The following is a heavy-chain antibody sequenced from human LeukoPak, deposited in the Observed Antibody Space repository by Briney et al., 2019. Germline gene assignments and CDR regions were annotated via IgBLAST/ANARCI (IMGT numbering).Heavy chain of an antibody. V-gene: IGHV3-33*01. D-gene: IGHD3-9*01. CDR2: IWYDGSNK. J-gene: IGHJ3*02. CDR3: SRTQNDIFDSFYN. Sequence: QPGGSLRLSCAASGFTFSSYGMHWVRQAPGKGLEWVAVIWYDGSNKYYADSVKGRFTISRDNSKNTLYLQMNSLRAEDTAVYYWSRTQNDIFDSFYNWGQGTMVTVSS. CDR1: GFTFSSYG.